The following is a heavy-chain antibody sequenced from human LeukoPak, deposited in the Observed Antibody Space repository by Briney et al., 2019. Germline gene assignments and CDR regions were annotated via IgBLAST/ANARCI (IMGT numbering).Heavy chain of an antibody. J-gene: IGHJ4*02. Sequence: PSETLSLTCTVSGGSISSYYWSWIRQPPGKGLEWIGYIYYSGSTNYNPSLKSRVTISVDTSKNQFSLKLSSVTAADTAVYYCARRLPNSSGSYYFDYWGQGTLVTVSS. CDR3: ARRLPNSSGSYYFDY. CDR2: IYYSGST. V-gene: IGHV4-59*08. CDR1: GGSISSYY. D-gene: IGHD6-19*01.